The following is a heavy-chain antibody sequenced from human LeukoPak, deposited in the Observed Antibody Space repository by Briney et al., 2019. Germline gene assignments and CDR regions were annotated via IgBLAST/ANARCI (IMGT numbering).Heavy chain of an antibody. Sequence: SETLSLTCTVSGGSISSYYWSWIRQPPGKGLEWIGYIYDSGSTNYNPSLKSRVTISVDTSKNQFSLKLSSVTAADTAVYFRGREIRIVGATTLDYWGQGTLVTVSS. CDR1: GGSISSYY. V-gene: IGHV4-59*01. D-gene: IGHD1-26*01. J-gene: IGHJ4*02. CDR3: GREIRIVGATTLDY. CDR2: IYDSGST.